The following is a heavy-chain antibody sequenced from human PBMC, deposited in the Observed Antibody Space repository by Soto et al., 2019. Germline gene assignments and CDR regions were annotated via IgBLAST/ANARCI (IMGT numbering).Heavy chain of an antibody. CDR3: ASIPPATVVTPRGYYYYGMDV. V-gene: IGHV3-30-3*01. Sequence: GGSLRLSCAASGFTFSSYAMHWVRQAPGKGLEWVAVISYDGSNKYYADSVKGRFTISRDNSKNTLYLQMNSLRAEDTAVYYCASIPPATVVTPRGYYYYGMDVWGQGTTVTVSS. CDR2: ISYDGSNK. J-gene: IGHJ6*02. CDR1: GFTFSSYA. D-gene: IGHD4-17*01.